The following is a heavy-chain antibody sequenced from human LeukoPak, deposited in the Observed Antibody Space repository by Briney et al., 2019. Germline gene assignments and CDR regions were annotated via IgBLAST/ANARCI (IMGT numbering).Heavy chain of an antibody. V-gene: IGHV3-66*01. J-gene: IGHJ4*02. CDR1: GFTVSSNY. D-gene: IGHD3-22*01. Sequence: GGSLRLSCAASGFTVSSNYMSWVRQAPGKGLEWVSVIYSDGSTYYADSVKGRFTISRDNSKNTLYLQNNSLRAEDTAVYYCARDYNYYHSSGYWYYFDYWGQGTLVTVPS. CDR3: ARDYNYYHSSGYWYYFDY. CDR2: IYSDGST.